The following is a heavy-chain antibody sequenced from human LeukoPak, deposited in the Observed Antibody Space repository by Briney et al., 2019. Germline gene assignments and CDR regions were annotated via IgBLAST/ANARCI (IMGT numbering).Heavy chain of an antibody. D-gene: IGHD3-10*01. V-gene: IGHV1-24*01. CDR1: GYTLTELS. CDR2: FDPEDGET. J-gene: IGHJ4*02. Sequence: ASVKVSCKVSGYTLTELSMHWVRQPPGKGLEGMGGFDPEDGETIYAQKFQGRVTMTEETSTDTAYMELSSLRSEDTAVYYCATLLFGELEPEGWGQGTLVTVSS. CDR3: ATLLFGELEPEG.